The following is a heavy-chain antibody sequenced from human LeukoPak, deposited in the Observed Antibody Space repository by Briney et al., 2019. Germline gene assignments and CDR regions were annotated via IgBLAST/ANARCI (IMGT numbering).Heavy chain of an antibody. D-gene: IGHD3-16*01. Sequence: GGSLRLSCAASGFTFSSYGMSWVRQGPGKGLERVSAISGSGGSTYYADSVKGRFTISRDNSKNTLYLQMNSLRAEDTAVYYCARDVGAVLGEVYLDYWGQGTLVTVSS. CDR3: ARDVGAVLGEVYLDY. J-gene: IGHJ4*02. CDR2: ISGSGGST. V-gene: IGHV3-23*01. CDR1: GFTFSSYG.